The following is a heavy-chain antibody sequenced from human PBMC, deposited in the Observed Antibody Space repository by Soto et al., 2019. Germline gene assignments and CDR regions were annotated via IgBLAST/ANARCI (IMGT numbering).Heavy chain of an antibody. CDR2: ISAYNGNT. CDR3: ASSYYYDSSGYGMDV. CDR1: GYTFTSYG. V-gene: IGHV1-18*01. D-gene: IGHD3-22*01. J-gene: IGHJ6*02. Sequence: GASVKVSCKASGYTFTSYGISWVRQAPGQGLEWMGWISAYNGNTNYAQKLQGRVTMTTDTSTSTAYMELRSLRSDDTAVYYCASSYYYDSSGYGMDVWGQGTTVTVSS.